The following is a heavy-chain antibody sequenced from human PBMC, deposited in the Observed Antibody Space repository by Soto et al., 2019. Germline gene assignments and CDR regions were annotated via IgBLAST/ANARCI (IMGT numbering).Heavy chain of an antibody. Sequence: GGSVRLSCAASGFTFSSYGMHWVRQAPGKGLEWVAVISYDGSNKYYADSVKGRFTISRDNSKNTLYLQMNSLRAEDTAVYYCAKEWRKRWFDPWGQGTLVTVSS. CDR3: AKEWRKRWFDP. V-gene: IGHV3-30*18. CDR2: ISYDGSNK. J-gene: IGHJ5*02. CDR1: GFTFSSYG.